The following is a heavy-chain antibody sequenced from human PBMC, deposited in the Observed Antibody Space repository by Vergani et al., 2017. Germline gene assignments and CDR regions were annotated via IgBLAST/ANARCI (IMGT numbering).Heavy chain of an antibody. CDR3: ARRSSGSYYGSYAFDI. Sequence: EVQLVQSGAEVKKPGESLRISCKGSGYSFTSYWISWVRQMPGKGLGWMGRIDPSDSYTNYSPSFQGHVTISADKSISTAYLQWSSLKASDTAMYYCARRSSGSYYGSYAFDIWGQGTMVTVSS. CDR2: IDPSDSYT. V-gene: IGHV5-10-1*03. J-gene: IGHJ3*02. D-gene: IGHD1-26*01. CDR1: GYSFTSYW.